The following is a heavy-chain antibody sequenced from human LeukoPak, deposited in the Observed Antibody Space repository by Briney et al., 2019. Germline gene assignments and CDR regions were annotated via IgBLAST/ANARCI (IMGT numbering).Heavy chain of an antibody. V-gene: IGHV3-13*01. Sequence: PGGSLRLSCAASGFTFSSYDMHWVRQATGKGLEWVSAIGTAGDTYYPGSVKGRFTISRENAKNSLYLQMNSLRAGDTAVYYCARGAYYCGMDVWGQGTTVTVSS. CDR2: IGTAGDT. CDR3: ARGAYYCGMDV. J-gene: IGHJ6*02. CDR1: GFTFSSYD.